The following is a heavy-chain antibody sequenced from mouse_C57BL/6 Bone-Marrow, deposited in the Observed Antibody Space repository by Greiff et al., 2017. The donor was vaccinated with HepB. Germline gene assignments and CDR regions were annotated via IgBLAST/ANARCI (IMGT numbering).Heavy chain of an antibody. D-gene: IGHD1-1*01. Sequence: EVQVVESGGGLVKPGGSLKLSCAASGFTFSSYAMSWVRQTPEKRLEWVATISDGGSYTYYPDNVKGRFTISRDNAKNNLYLQMSHLKSEDTAMYYCARDPGSDYWGQGTTLTVSS. J-gene: IGHJ2*01. V-gene: IGHV5-4*01. CDR3: ARDPGSDY. CDR1: GFTFSSYA. CDR2: ISDGGSYT.